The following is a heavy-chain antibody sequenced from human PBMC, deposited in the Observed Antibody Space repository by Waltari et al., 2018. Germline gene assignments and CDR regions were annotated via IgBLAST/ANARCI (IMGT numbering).Heavy chain of an antibody. Sequence: QVQLVQSGAEVKKPGSSVKVSCKASGGTFSSYAISWVRQAPGQGLEWMGGIIPNSGGTNYAQKFQGRVTMTRDTSISTAYMELSRLRSDDTAVYYCARVPRPYSSSSSAGYFQHWGQGTLVTVSS. CDR2: IIPNSGGT. D-gene: IGHD6-13*01. J-gene: IGHJ1*01. CDR1: GGTFSSYA. V-gene: IGHV1-2*02. CDR3: ARVPRPYSSSSSAGYFQH.